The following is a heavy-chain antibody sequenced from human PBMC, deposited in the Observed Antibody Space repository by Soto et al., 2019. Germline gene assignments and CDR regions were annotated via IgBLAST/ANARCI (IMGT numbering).Heavy chain of an antibody. CDR1: GFTFIDHD. CDR3: TRMPGGGWQRFSDY. D-gene: IGHD5-12*01. Sequence: EVKLLEAGGALVQPGGSLRLSCEASGFTFIDHDMSWVRQAPGKGLEWVSSITVGGAQKDYGQSVKGRFTISRDNSNDTLFLQMDSLQVEDTAIYFCTRMPGGGWQRFSDYWGQGTVVTVSS. V-gene: IGHV3-23*01. J-gene: IGHJ4*02. CDR2: ITVGGAQK.